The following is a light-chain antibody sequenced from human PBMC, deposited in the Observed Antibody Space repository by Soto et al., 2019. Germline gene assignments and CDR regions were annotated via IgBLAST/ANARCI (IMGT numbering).Light chain of an antibody. J-gene: IGKJ4*01. Sequence: EIVLTQSPATLSLSPGERATLSCRASQSVSNYLAWYEQKPGQAPRLLIYDASNRATGIPARFSGSGSGTDFTLTISSLEPEDGAVYYCQQRSDWPPLTFGVGTKVEIK. V-gene: IGKV3-11*01. CDR1: QSVSNY. CDR3: QQRSDWPPLT. CDR2: DAS.